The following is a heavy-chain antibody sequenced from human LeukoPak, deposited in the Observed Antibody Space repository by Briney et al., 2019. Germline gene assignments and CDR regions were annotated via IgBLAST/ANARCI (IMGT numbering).Heavy chain of an antibody. V-gene: IGHV4-30-4*01. CDR1: GGSISSGDYY. J-gene: IGHJ5*02. CDR2: IYYSGST. Sequence: KPSETLSLTCTVSGGSISSGDYYWSWIRQPPGKGLEWIGYIYYSGSTYYNPSLKSRVTISVDTSKNQFSLKLSSVTAADTAVYYCARGGIQLWPRGWFDPWGQGTLVTVSS. D-gene: IGHD5-18*01. CDR3: ARGGIQLWPRGWFDP.